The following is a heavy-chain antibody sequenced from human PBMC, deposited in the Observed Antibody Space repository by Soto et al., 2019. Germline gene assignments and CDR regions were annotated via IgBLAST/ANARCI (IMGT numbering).Heavy chain of an antibody. CDR3: AREAQGGTIFGVVDARDYFDY. Sequence: GASVKVSCKASGYTFTSYYMHWVRQAPGQGLEWMGIINPSGGSTSYAQKFQGRVTMTKDTSTSTVYMELSSLRSEDTAVYYCAREAQGGTIFGVVDARDYFDYWGQGTLVTVSS. D-gene: IGHD3-3*01. V-gene: IGHV1-46*01. CDR2: INPSGGST. CDR1: GYTFTSYY. J-gene: IGHJ4*02.